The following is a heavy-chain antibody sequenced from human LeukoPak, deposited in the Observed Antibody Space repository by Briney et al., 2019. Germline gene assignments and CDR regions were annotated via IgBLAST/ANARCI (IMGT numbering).Heavy chain of an antibody. CDR1: GFTFSSYG. D-gene: IGHD5-18*01. V-gene: IGHV3-23*01. CDR2: ISGSGDGT. J-gene: IGHJ4*02. Sequence: GRSLRLSCAASGFTFSSYGMHWVRQAPGKGLEWVSVISGSGDGTYYADSVKGRFTISRDNSKNTLYLQMKSLRAEDTAVYYCAKAGEQQWLRMHFDNWGQGTLVTVSS. CDR3: AKAGEQQWLRMHFDN.